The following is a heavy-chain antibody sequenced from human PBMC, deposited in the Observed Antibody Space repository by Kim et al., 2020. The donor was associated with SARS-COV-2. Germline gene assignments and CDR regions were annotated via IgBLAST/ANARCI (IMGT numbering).Heavy chain of an antibody. CDR2: ISYDGSNK. V-gene: IGHV3-30*04. CDR3: ARDPYSRGPYSSGWPADY. Sequence: GGSLRLSCAASGFTFSSYAMHWVRQAPGKGLEWVAVISYDGSNKYYADSVKGRFTISRDNSKNTLYLQMNSLRAEDTAVYYCARDPYSRGPYSSGWPADYWGQGTLVTVSS. J-gene: IGHJ4*02. D-gene: IGHD6-19*01. CDR1: GFTFSSYA.